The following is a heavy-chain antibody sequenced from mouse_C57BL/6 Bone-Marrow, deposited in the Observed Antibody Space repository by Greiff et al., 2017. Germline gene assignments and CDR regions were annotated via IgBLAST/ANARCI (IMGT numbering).Heavy chain of an antibody. Sequence: QVQLQQPGAELVRPGTSVKLSCKASGYNFTSYWMHWVKQRPGQGLEWIGVIDPSDSYTKYNQKFKGKATVTVDTSSSTAYMPLSSLTSEDSAVYYCARVITTVVANWYFDVWGTGTTVTVSS. CDR2: IDPSDSYT. D-gene: IGHD1-1*01. J-gene: IGHJ1*03. CDR3: ARVITTVVANWYFDV. CDR1: GYNFTSYW. V-gene: IGHV1-59*01.